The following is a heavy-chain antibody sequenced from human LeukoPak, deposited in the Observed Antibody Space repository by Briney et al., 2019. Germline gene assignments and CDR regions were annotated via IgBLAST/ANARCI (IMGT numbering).Heavy chain of an antibody. D-gene: IGHD2-15*01. V-gene: IGHV3-53*01. CDR3: AKRPYCSGTVCYHIDY. CDR2: VYSGGST. Sequence: PGGSLRLSCAASGFTVSNNYMSWVRQAPGKGLEWVSVVYSGGSTFYADSVKGRFTISRDNSKNTVYLQLNSLRAEDTALYYCAKRPYCSGTVCYHIDYWGQGTLVTVSS. J-gene: IGHJ4*02. CDR1: GFTVSNNY.